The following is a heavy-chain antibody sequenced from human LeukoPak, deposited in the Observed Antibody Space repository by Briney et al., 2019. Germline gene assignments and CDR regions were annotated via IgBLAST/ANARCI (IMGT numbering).Heavy chain of an antibody. J-gene: IGHJ3*02. CDR2: KQDGSEK. CDR3: ARDRLIDFVRAFDI. Sequence: KQDGSEKYYVDSVKGRFTISRENDKNSLYLQMNRLRGEDTAVYYCARDRLIDFVRAFDIWGQGTMVTVSS. D-gene: IGHD3-16*01. V-gene: IGHV3-7*01.